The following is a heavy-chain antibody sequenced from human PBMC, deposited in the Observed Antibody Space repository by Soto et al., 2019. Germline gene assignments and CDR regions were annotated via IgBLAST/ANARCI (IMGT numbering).Heavy chain of an antibody. V-gene: IGHV3-13*01. J-gene: IGHJ6*02. Sequence: GGSLRLSCAASGFIFSSYDVHWVRQAPGKGLEWVSVITTTGDTNYADSVKGRVTISRDNAKNSLYLQMNSLRAEDTAVYYCARGVVEAAAGTIFYYYYYGMDVWGQGTTVTVSS. D-gene: IGHD6-13*01. CDR2: ITTTGDT. CDR1: GFIFSSYD. CDR3: ARGVVEAAAGTIFYYYYYGMDV.